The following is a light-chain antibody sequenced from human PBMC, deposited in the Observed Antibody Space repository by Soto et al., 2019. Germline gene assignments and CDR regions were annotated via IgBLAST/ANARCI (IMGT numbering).Light chain of an antibody. CDR3: QSYDRNNVNVV. CDR1: SSDVGAFNY. V-gene: IGLV2-14*03. Sequence: QSALTQPASVSGSPGQAITISCSGTSSDVGAFNYVSWYQQHPGKAPKLMIYDVSNRPSGVSNRFSGSKSGNTASLTISGLRAEDEADYYCQSYDRNNVNVVFGGGTKLTVL. J-gene: IGLJ2*01. CDR2: DVS.